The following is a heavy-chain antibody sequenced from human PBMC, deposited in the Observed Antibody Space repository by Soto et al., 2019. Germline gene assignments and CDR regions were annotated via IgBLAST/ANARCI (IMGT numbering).Heavy chain of an antibody. CDR1: AFTFSGSG. CDR3: ARQSRAFGYGLDV. D-gene: IGHD3-10*01. J-gene: IGHJ6*02. V-gene: IGHV3-73*01. CDR2: IRSTGYNFAT. Sequence: EVQLVESGGGLVQPGESLKLSCAASAFTFSGSGLHWVRQASVKGLEWIGRIRSTGYNFATAYAESVKGRFTISRDGSRNSPYLQMNSRKSDDTAVYYCARQSRAFGYGLDVWGQGTTVTVSS.